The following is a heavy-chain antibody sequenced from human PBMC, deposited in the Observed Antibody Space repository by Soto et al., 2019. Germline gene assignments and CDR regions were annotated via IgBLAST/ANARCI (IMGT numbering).Heavy chain of an antibody. J-gene: IGHJ3*02. CDR1: GGSISSSSYY. V-gene: IGHV4-39*01. CDR3: ARGRLWWFGELLQPWNAFDI. CDR2: IYYSGST. D-gene: IGHD3-10*01. Sequence: SETLSLTCTVSGGSISSSSYYWGWIRQPPGKGLEWIGSIYYSGSTYYNPSLKSRVTISVDTSKNQFSLKLSSVTAADTAVYYCARGRLWWFGELLQPWNAFDIWGQGTMVTVSS.